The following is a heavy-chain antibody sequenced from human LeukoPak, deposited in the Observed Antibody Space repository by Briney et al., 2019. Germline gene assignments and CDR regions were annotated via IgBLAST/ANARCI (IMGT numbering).Heavy chain of an antibody. CDR1: GDSSSSVTDY. Sequence: SETLSLTCTVSGDSSSSVTDYWAWIRQPPGKGLEWIGSIYYSGSTYYNPSLKSRVTISVDTSKNQSSLKLSSVTVADTAVYYCARAARYSSGWYFNYWGQGTLVTVSS. D-gene: IGHD6-19*01. CDR2: IYYSGST. V-gene: IGHV4-39*07. J-gene: IGHJ4*02. CDR3: ARAARYSSGWYFNY.